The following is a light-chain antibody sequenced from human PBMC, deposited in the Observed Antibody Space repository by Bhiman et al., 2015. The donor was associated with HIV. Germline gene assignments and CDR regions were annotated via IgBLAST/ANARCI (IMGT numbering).Light chain of an antibody. CDR1: SSDVGDYNY. CDR3: CSSTGSNSLYV. Sequence: QSALTQPRSVSGSPGQSVTISCTGTSSDVGDYNYVSWYQQHPGKAPKLIVYAVTQRPSGVPDRFSGSKSGNTASLTVSGLQPEDEAEYYCCSSTGSNSLYVFGTGTILSVL. CDR2: AVT. V-gene: IGLV2-11*01. J-gene: IGLJ1*01.